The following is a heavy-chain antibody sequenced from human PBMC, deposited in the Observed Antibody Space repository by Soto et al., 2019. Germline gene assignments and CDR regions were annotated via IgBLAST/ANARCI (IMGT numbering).Heavy chain of an antibody. D-gene: IGHD5-12*01. CDR2: IYYSGST. J-gene: IGHJ4*02. CDR3: ATRGYSGYDFDY. Sequence: QVQLQESGPGLVKPSETLSLTCTVSGGSISSYYWSWIRQPPGKGLEWIGYIYYSGSTNYNPSLKRRVTISVDTSKNQFSLKLSSVTAADTAVYYCATRGYSGYDFDYWGQGTLVTVSS. CDR1: GGSISSYY. V-gene: IGHV4-59*01.